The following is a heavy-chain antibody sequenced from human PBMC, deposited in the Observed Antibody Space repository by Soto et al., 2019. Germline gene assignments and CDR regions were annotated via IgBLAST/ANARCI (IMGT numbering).Heavy chain of an antibody. Sequence: EVQLVESGGGLVQPGRSLRLSCAASGFTFDDYAMHWVRQAPGKGLEWVSGISWNSGSIGYADSVKGRFTISRDNAKNSLYLQMNSLRAEDTALYYCAKLHSSSWMTYYYGMDVWGQGTTVTVSS. V-gene: IGHV3-9*01. D-gene: IGHD6-13*01. CDR3: AKLHSSSWMTYYYGMDV. CDR2: ISWNSGSI. CDR1: GFTFDDYA. J-gene: IGHJ6*02.